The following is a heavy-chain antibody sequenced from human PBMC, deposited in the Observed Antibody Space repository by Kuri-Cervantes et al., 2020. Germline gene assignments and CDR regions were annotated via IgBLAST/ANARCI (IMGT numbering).Heavy chain of an antibody. Sequence: SVKVSCKASGGTFSSYAISWVRQAPGQGLEWMGGIIPIFGTANYAQKFQGRVTITTDESTSTAYMELSSLRSEDTAVYYCARVGYCSSTSCHAEFDYWGQGTLVTVSS. D-gene: IGHD2-2*01. CDR1: GGTFSSYA. CDR2: IIPIFGTA. J-gene: IGHJ4*02. V-gene: IGHV1-69*05. CDR3: ARVGYCSSTSCHAEFDY.